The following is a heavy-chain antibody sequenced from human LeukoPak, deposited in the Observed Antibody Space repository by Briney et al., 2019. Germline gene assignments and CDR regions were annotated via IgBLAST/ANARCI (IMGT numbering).Heavy chain of an antibody. Sequence: SGPTLVKPTQTLTLTCTFSGFSLSTSGVGVGWIRQPPGKALEWLALIYWDDDKRYSPSLKSRLTITKDTSKNQVVLTMTNMDPVDTATYYCAHRLPGYYYDSSGLLWGGSYFDYWGQGTLVTVSS. D-gene: IGHD3-22*01. CDR1: GFSLSTSGVG. V-gene: IGHV2-5*02. CDR3: AHRLPGYYYDSSGLLWGGSYFDY. J-gene: IGHJ4*02. CDR2: IYWDDDK.